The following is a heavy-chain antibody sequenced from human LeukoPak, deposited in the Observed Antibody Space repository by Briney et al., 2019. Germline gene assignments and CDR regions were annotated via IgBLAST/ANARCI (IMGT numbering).Heavy chain of an antibody. CDR1: GFTFSNYA. J-gene: IGHJ1*01. Sequence: GGSLRLSCAVSGFTFSNYAMTWVRQAPGKGLEWVSVISGSGSGSSTSYADSVKGRFTISRDNSKNTLYLQMNSLRAEDTAVYYCANRRGSSWYGVAEYFQHWGQGTLVTVSS. D-gene: IGHD6-13*01. CDR2: ISGSGSGSST. CDR3: ANRRGSSWYGVAEYFQH. V-gene: IGHV3-23*01.